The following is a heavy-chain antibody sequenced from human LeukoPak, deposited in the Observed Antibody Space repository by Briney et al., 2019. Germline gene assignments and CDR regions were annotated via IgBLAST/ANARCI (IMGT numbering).Heavy chain of an antibody. J-gene: IGHJ4*02. CDR1: GYTFTSYY. CDR3: ASDHRGSSSPGY. D-gene: IGHD6-13*01. CDR2: INPSGGST. Sequence: ASVKVSCKASGYTFTSYYMHWVRQAPGQGFKGMGIINPSGGSTSYAQKFQGRVTMTRDTSTSTVYMELSSLRSEDTAVYYCASDHRGSSSPGYWGQGTLVTVSS. V-gene: IGHV1-46*01.